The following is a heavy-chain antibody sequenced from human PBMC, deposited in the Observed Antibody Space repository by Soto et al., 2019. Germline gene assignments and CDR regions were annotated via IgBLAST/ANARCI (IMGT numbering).Heavy chain of an antibody. CDR2: INPHGGST. CDR3: ARSSGGNFGIIIEGTNWFAP. V-gene: IGHV1-46*01. CDR1: RDTFTSYY. J-gene: IGHJ5*02. D-gene: IGHD1-26*01. Sequence: ASVKVSCKAPRDTFTSYYINWVRQAPGQRLGWMGVINPHGGSTAYAQKFKGRVTLTRDTSASTVYMEVSSLTSEDTAMYYCARSSGGNFGIIIEGTNWFAPWGQGTLVTVSS.